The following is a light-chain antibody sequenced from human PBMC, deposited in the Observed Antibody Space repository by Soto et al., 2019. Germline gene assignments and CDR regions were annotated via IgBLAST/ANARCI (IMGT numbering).Light chain of an antibody. V-gene: IGKV1-39*01. Sequence: DIQITQSPSSLSAYIGNRVTIACRASQNIGSFLNWYQQKPGEAPRLLVYSAFRIQSGVPSRFNASGSGTEFTLSISSLQPEDFSTYYCQQGSTTPITFGLGTRLEIK. J-gene: IGKJ5*01. CDR2: SAF. CDR3: QQGSTTPIT. CDR1: QNIGSF.